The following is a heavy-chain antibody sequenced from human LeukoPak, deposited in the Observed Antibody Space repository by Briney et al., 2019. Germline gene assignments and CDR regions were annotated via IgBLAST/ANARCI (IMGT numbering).Heavy chain of an antibody. J-gene: IGHJ4*02. Sequence: SETLSLTCAVYGGSFSGYYWSWIRQPPGKGLEWIGEINHSGSTNYNPSLKSRVTISVDTSKNQFSLKLSSVTAADTAVYYCARAQADIHLLAPDAIFDYWGQGTLVTVSS. CDR3: ARAQADIHLLAPDAIFDY. CDR1: GGSFSGYY. D-gene: IGHD2-8*02. CDR2: INHSGST. V-gene: IGHV4-34*01.